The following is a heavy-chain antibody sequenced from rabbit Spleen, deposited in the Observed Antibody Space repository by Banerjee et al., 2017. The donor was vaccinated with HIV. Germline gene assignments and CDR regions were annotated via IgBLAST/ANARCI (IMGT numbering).Heavy chain of an antibody. CDR2: INSFTGRP. V-gene: IGHV1S45*01. D-gene: IGHD4-1*01. Sequence: QEQLVESGGGLVQPEGSLILTCKASGFDFSDGHVISWVRQAPGKGLEWIASINSFTGRPVYATWAKVRVTVSKASWTTVTLQMTSLTAADTASYFCARDLAGAVCWNFDLWGQGTRVTVS. CDR1: GFDFSDGHV. CDR3: ARDLAGAVCWNFDL. J-gene: IGHJ4*01.